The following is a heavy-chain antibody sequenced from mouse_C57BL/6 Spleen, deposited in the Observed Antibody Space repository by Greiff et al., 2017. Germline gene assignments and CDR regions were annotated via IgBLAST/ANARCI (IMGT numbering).Heavy chain of an antibody. J-gene: IGHJ2*01. Sequence: EVQLQQSGPVLVKPGASVKMSCKASGYTFTDYYMNWVKQSHGKSLEWIGVINPYNGGTSYNQKFKGQATLTVDKSSSTAYMELNSLTSEDSAVYYCARVEGYDGYSYYFDYGGQGTTLTVSS. CDR3: ARVEGYDGYSYYFDY. CDR2: INPYNGGT. CDR1: GYTFTDYY. D-gene: IGHD2-3*01. V-gene: IGHV1-19*01.